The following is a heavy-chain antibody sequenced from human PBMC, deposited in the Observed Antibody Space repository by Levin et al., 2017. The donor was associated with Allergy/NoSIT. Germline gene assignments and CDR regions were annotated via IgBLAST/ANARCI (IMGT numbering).Heavy chain of an antibody. V-gene: IGHV4-34*01. D-gene: IGHD5-18*01. J-gene: IGHJ6*02. CDR1: GGSFSGYY. Sequence: SETLSLTCAVYGGSFSGYYWSWIRQPPGKGLEWIGEINHSGSTNYNPSLKSRVTISVDTSKNQFSLKLSSVTAADTAVYYCARGVRGYSYFYYYYGMDVWGQGTTVTVSS. CDR3: ARGVRGYSYFYYYYGMDV. CDR2: INHSGST.